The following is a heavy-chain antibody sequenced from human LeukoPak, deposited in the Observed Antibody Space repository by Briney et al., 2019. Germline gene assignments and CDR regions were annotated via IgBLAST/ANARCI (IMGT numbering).Heavy chain of an antibody. D-gene: IGHD1-26*01. J-gene: IGHJ6*03. Sequence: ASVKVSCKASGYTFTGYYMHWVRQAPGQGLEWMGWINPNSGGTNYAQKFQGRVTMTRDTSVSTAYMELSRLRSDDTAVYYCARVVKRWENYYYFRQLGRKGTAVSVFS. CDR2: INPNSGGT. CDR3: ARVVKRWENYYYFRQL. CDR1: GYTFTGYY. V-gene: IGHV1-2*02.